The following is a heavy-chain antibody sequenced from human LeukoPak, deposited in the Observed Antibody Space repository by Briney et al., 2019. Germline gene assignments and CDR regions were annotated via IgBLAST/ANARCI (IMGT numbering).Heavy chain of an antibody. CDR3: ASAHDNGDYYASPGDYYYYMDV. V-gene: IGHV4-39*07. J-gene: IGHJ6*03. CDR1: GGSISSSSYY. CDR2: IYYSGST. Sequence: SETLSLTCTVSGGSISSSSYYWGWIRQPPGKGLEWVGSIYYSGSTYYNPSLKSRVTISVDTSKNQFSLKLSSVTAADTAVYYCASAHDNGDYYASPGDYYYYMDVWGKGTTVTVSS. D-gene: IGHD4-17*01.